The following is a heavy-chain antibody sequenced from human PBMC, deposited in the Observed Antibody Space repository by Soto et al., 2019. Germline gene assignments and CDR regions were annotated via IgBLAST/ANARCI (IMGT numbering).Heavy chain of an antibody. J-gene: IGHJ3*02. D-gene: IGHD3-22*01. CDR2: IYYSGST. CDR3: ARVWYYYDSSGYPDAFDI. Sequence: SETLSLTCTVSGGSISSGGYYWSWIRQHPGKGLEWIGYIYYSGSTYYNPSLKSRVTISVDTSKNQFSLKLSSVTAADTAVYYCARVWYYYDSSGYPDAFDIWGQGTMVTVSS. CDR1: GGSISSGGYY. V-gene: IGHV4-31*03.